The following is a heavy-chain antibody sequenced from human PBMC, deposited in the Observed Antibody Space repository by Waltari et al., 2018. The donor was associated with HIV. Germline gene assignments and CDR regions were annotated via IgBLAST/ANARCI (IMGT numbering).Heavy chain of an antibody. CDR1: GASISTSSYY. J-gene: IGHJ4*02. V-gene: IGHV4-39*01. CDR3: ARQWAGGTWGD. CDR2: IFYGGST. D-gene: IGHD3-16*01. Sequence: QIQLQESGPGLVKPSESLSLTCTVSGASISTSSYYWGWLRQASGEGLEWIGSIFYGGSTSYNPSLRSRATMSEDSSKNQFSLKLKSLTAADTAVYFCARQWAGGTWGDWGQGILVTVSS.